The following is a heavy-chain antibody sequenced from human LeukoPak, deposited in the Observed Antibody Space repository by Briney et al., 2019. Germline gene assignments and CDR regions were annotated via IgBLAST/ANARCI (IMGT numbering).Heavy chain of an antibody. CDR3: ARVIPYDSSGYYYESSDY. Sequence: GASVKVSCKASGGTFSSYAISWVRQAPGQGLEWMGGIIPIFGTANYAQKFQGRVTITADESTSTAYMELRSLRSDDTAVYYCARVIPYDSSGYYYESSDYWGQGTLVTVSS. V-gene: IGHV1-69*13. J-gene: IGHJ4*02. D-gene: IGHD3-22*01. CDR1: GGTFSSYA. CDR2: IIPIFGTA.